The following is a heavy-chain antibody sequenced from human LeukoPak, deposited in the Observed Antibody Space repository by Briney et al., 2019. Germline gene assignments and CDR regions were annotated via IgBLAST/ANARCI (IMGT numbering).Heavy chain of an antibody. CDR2: IHSSGGTI. CDR1: AFTFCSYT. J-gene: IGHJ4*02. D-gene: IGHD1-1*01. CDR3: ERKLTGTTYFDC. V-gene: IGHV3-48*03. Sequence: GGSLRLSCPAAAFTFCSYTMNWDRQAPGKGLEWVSYIHSSGGTIYYADSVKGRFTISRDSAKNSVYLRMNSLRAEDTALYYCERKLTGTTYFDCWGQGTLVTVSS.